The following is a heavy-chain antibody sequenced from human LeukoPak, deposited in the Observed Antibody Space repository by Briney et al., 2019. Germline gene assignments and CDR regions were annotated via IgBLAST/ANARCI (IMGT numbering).Heavy chain of an antibody. J-gene: IGHJ4*02. CDR3: ARGPSCSISSCYDDC. V-gene: IGHV1-18*01. CDR1: GYTFSSFG. CDR2: ISPYNGNT. Sequence: ASVKVSCKASGYTFSSFGITWVRQAPGQGLEWMGWISPYNGNTNYAQNLQGRVTMTTDTSTSTAYMELRSLRFDDTAVYYCARGPSCSISSCYDDCWGQGTLVTVSS. D-gene: IGHD2-2*01.